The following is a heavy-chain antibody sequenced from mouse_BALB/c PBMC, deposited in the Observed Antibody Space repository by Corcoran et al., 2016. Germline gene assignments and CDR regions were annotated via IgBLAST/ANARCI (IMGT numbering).Heavy chain of an antibody. Sequence: QIQLVQSGPELKKPGETVKISCKTSGYTFTNYGMNWVNQAPGKGLKWMGWINTNTGEPTYAEEFKGRFAFSVETSASTAYLQINNLKNEDTATYFCARYIYRYLDYWGQGTTLTVSS. D-gene: IGHD1-3*01. J-gene: IGHJ2*01. CDR3: ARYIYRYLDY. CDR1: GYTFTNYG. CDR2: INTNTGEP. V-gene: IGHV9-3*02.